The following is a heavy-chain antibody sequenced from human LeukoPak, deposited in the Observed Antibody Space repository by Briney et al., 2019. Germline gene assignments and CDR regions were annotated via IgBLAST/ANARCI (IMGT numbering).Heavy chain of an antibody. V-gene: IGHV3-48*01. J-gene: IGHJ5*02. CDR3: ARDPCYDFWSGYYLGWFDP. CDR1: GFTFSSYS. Sequence: GGSLRLSCAPSGFTFSSYSMNWVRQAPGKGLEWVSYISSSSSTIYYADSVKGRFTISRDNAKNSLYLQMNSLRAEDTAVYYCARDPCYDFWSGYYLGWFDPWGQGTLVTVSS. D-gene: IGHD3-3*01. CDR2: ISSSSSTI.